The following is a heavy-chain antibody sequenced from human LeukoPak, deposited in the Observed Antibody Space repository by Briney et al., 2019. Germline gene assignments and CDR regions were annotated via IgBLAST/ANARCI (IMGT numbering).Heavy chain of an antibody. Sequence: GGSLRLSCAASGFTFSNHGMNWVRQAPGKGLEWVSGISPGGDITYYADSVQGWFTISRDNSKNTVYLEVNSLRAEDTAVYYCAKHRGSSGADARPAEYWGQGTLVTVSS. D-gene: IGHD5-12*01. J-gene: IGHJ4*02. CDR3: AKHRGSSGADARPAEY. CDR1: GFTFSNHG. V-gene: IGHV3-23*01. CDR2: ISPGGDIT.